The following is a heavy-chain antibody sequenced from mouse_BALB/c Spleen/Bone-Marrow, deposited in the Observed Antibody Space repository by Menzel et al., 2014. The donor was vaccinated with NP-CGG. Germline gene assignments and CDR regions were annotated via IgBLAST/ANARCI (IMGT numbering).Heavy chain of an antibody. Sequence: VKLVESGPGLVAPSQSLSITCTVSGFSLTGYGVSWVRQPPGKGLEWLGMILGDGSTDYNSALKSRLSINKDNSKSQVFLKMNSLQTDDTARYYCARDSFLITRALDYWGQGTSVTVSS. J-gene: IGHJ4*01. D-gene: IGHD2-4*01. CDR2: ILGDGST. CDR3: ARDSFLITRALDY. V-gene: IGHV2-6-7*01. CDR1: GFSLTGYG.